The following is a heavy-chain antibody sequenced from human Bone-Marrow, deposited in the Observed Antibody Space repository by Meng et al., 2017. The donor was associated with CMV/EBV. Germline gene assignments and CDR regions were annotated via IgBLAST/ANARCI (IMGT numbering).Heavy chain of an antibody. CDR2: INPDGGTT. CDR1: GYTFITYY. Sequence: ASVKVSCKASGYTFITYYIHWVRQPPGQGLEWMGRINPDGGTTTYAQKFQGGVTLTSDTSTSTVYMELSSLRSEDTAVYYCARDLVGYDAFDVWGQGTMVTVSS. CDR3: ARDLVGYDAFDV. D-gene: IGHD3-22*01. J-gene: IGHJ3*01. V-gene: IGHV1-46*01.